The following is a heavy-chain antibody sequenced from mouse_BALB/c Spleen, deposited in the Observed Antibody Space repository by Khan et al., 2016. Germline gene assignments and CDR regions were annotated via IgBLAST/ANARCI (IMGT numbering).Heavy chain of an antibody. CDR1: GYTFTSYW. Sequence: QIQLVQSGAELAKPGASVKMSCKASGYTFTSYWMHWVKQRPGQGLEWIGYINPSTGYTEYNQKFTDKATLTADKYSSTAYMQLSSLTSEDSAVYYCAYYDNYDYWVQGTTRTVSS. CDR2: INPSTGYT. J-gene: IGHJ2*01. D-gene: IGHD2-1*01. V-gene: IGHV1-7*01. CDR3: AYYDNYDY.